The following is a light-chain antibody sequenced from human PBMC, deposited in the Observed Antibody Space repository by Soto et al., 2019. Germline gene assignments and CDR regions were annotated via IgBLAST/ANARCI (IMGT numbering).Light chain of an antibody. CDR1: SSNIGAGYD. CDR3: QSYDNSLSGLYV. V-gene: IGLV1-40*01. J-gene: IGLJ1*01. Sequence: QSVLTQPPSVSGAPGQTVTISCTGSSSNIGAGYDAKWYQQLPGRAPKLLIYGNNKRPAGVSDRFSGSKSGTSASLAITGLQADDEADYYCQSYDNSLSGLYVFGIGTKLTVL. CDR2: GNN.